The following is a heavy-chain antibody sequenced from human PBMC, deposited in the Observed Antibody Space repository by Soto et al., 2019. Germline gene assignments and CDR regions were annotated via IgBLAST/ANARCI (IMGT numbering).Heavy chain of an antibody. CDR2: IYSAGRT. V-gene: IGHV3-53*02. D-gene: IGHD6-25*01. J-gene: IGHJ3*01. CDR3: ARDYLGSGWPRIGFDV. CDR1: GFTVNSNH. Sequence: EVQLEETGGGLVQPGGSLRLSCAASGFTVNSNHMSWVRQAPGKGLEWVSLIYSAGRTHYADSVKGRFTVSRDNSENRLFLQMNNLEVGDTAVYYCARDYLGSGWPRIGFDVWDLGTMVTVSS.